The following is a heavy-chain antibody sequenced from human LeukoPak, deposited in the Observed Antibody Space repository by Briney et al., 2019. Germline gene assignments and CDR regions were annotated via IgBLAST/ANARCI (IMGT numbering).Heavy chain of an antibody. CDR2: IYHSGST. J-gene: IGHJ5*02. Sequence: SETLSLTCAVSGYSIGSGYYWGWIRQPPGKGLEWIGSIYHSGSTYYNPSLKSRVTISVDTSKNQFSLKLSSVTAADTAVYYCARDLSACSSTSCYGSWFDPWGQGTLVTVSS. CDR1: GYSIGSGYY. CDR3: ARDLSACSSTSCYGSWFDP. D-gene: IGHD2-2*01. V-gene: IGHV4-38-2*02.